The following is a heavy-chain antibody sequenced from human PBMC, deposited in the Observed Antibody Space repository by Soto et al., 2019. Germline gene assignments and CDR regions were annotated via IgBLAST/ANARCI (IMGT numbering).Heavy chain of an antibody. D-gene: IGHD2-21*01. CDR2: ISYDGSNK. CDR1: GFTFSSYG. V-gene: IGHV3-30*18. CDR3: AKSIPYFDY. J-gene: IGHJ4*02. Sequence: QVQLVESGGGVVQPGRSLRLSCAASGFTFSSYGMHWVRQAPGKGLEWVAVISYDGSNKYYADSVKGRFTISRDKSKNTLYLQMNSLRAEDTAVYYCAKSIPYFDYWGQGTLVTVSS.